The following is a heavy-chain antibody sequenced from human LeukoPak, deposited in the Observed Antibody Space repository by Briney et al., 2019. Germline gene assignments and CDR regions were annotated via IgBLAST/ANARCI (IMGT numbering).Heavy chain of an antibody. J-gene: IGHJ4*02. CDR1: GFTFGDYA. Sequence: GGSLRLSCTASGFTFGDYAMSWFRQAPGKGLEWVGFIRSKAYGGTTEYAASVKGRFTISRDDSKSIAYLQMNSLKTEDTAEYYCTRWIEYDSSGYYYFDYWGQGTLVTVSS. V-gene: IGHV3-49*03. D-gene: IGHD3-22*01. CDR2: IRSKAYGGTT. CDR3: TRWIEYDSSGYYYFDY.